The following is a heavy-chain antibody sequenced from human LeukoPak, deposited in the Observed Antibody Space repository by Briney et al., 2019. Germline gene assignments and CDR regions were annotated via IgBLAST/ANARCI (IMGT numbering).Heavy chain of an antibody. CDR3: SRENGAFSPFGY. D-gene: IGHD2-8*01. V-gene: IGHV4-4*02. Sequence: PSGTLSLTCGVSGGSLTSTNWWSWVRQPPGQGLEWIGEISLSGLTNYNPSLKSRVTMALDKSKNHLSLNLTSVTASDTAVYYCSRENGAFSPFGYWGQGTLVTVPS. J-gene: IGHJ4*02. CDR2: ISLSGLT. CDR1: GGSLTSTNW.